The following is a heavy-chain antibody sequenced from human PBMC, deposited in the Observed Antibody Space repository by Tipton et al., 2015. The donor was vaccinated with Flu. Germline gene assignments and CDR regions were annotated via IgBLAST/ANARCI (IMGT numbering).Heavy chain of an antibody. CDR3: AGQRLILDDSSGYYDY. J-gene: IGHJ4*02. Sequence: TLSLTCAVSGYSISSGYYWGWIRQPPGKGLAWIGSIYHSGSTYYNPSLKSRVTISVDTSKNQFSLKLSFATAADTAVYYCAGQRLILDDSSGYYDYWGQGTLVTVSS. CDR1: GYSISSGYY. CDR2: IYHSGST. V-gene: IGHV4-38-2*01. D-gene: IGHD3-22*01.